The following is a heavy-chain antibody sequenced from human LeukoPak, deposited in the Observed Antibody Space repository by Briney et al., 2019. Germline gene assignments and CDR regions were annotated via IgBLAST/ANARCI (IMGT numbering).Heavy chain of an antibody. Sequence: GGSLRLSCAASGFSYSDYWMNWVRQAPGKGLEWVANIEQDGSEKIYVDSVRGRFTISRDNAVNSLYLQMNSLRVEDTAVYYCARDYDSSGYYYPVYEYWGQGTLVTVSS. V-gene: IGHV3-7*01. CDR2: IEQDGSEK. CDR1: GFSYSDYW. J-gene: IGHJ4*02. CDR3: ARDYDSSGYYYPVYEY. D-gene: IGHD3-22*01.